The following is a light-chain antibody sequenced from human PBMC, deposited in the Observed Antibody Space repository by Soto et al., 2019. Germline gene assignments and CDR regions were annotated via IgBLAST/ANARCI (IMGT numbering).Light chain of an antibody. CDR2: DNN. CDR1: SSNIGNNY. J-gene: IGLJ1*01. Sequence: QSVLTQPPSVSAAPGQKVTISCSGSSSNIGNNYVSWYQQLPGTAPKLLIYDNNKRPSGIPDRFSGSKSGTSATLGIAGLQTGDEADYYCGTWDSSLSAVYVFGTGNKVTVL. CDR3: GTWDSSLSAVYV. V-gene: IGLV1-51*01.